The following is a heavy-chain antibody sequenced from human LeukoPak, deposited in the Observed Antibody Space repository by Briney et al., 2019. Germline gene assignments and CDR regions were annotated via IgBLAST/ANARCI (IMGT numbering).Heavy chain of an antibody. CDR3: VRGFDYGFHY. CDR1: GFSISRSA. V-gene: IGHV3-30*02. J-gene: IGHJ4*02. Sequence: GGSLRLSCAASGFSISRSAMDWVRHAPGKGLEWVAFMRNDGSEQWYADSVKGRVIISRDISKNTLHLQMNSLRIEDTGIYYCVRGFDYGFHYWGQGTLVSVSS. CDR2: MRNDGSEQ. D-gene: IGHD4-17*01.